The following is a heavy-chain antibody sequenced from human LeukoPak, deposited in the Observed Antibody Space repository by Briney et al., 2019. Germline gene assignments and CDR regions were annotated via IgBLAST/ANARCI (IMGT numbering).Heavy chain of an antibody. CDR3: ARCSGGSCGDY. CDR2: IIPILGIA. Sequence: EASVKVSCKASGGTFSSYAISWVRQAPGQGLKWMGRIIPILGIANYAQKFQGRVTITADKSTSTAYMELSSLRSEDTAVYYCARCSGGSCGDYWGQGTLVTVSS. J-gene: IGHJ4*02. V-gene: IGHV1-69*04. CDR1: GGTFSSYA. D-gene: IGHD2-15*01.